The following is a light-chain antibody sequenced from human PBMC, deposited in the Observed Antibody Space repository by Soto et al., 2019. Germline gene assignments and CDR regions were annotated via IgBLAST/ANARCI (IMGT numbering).Light chain of an antibody. J-gene: IGKJ1*01. V-gene: IGKV4-1*01. CDR1: QIFLCSSNNKNS. CDR2: WAS. Sequence: DIVMNQSPDSLAGSLGERATINCKSSQIFLCSSNNKNSLAWYKQIPGHPPKVLIYWASTRESGVPDRFSGSGSGTDFTLTISSLQAEDVAVYYCQHYYSPPWTFGQGTKVDIK. CDR3: QHYYSPPWT.